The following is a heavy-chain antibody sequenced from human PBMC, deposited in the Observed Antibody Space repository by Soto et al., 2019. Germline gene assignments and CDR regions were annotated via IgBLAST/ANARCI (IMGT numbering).Heavy chain of an antibody. CDR1: GYTFTSYA. CDR2: INAGKGNT. J-gene: IGHJ4*02. Sequence: QVQLVQSGAEVKKPGASVKVSCKASGYTFTSYAMHWVRQAPGQRLEWMGWINAGKGNTKYSQKFQGRVTITRDTSASTAYMELSSLRSEDTAVYYCAGDPTVTYWGRYFDYWGQGALVTVSS. D-gene: IGHD4-17*01. CDR3: AGDPTVTYWGRYFDY. V-gene: IGHV1-3*01.